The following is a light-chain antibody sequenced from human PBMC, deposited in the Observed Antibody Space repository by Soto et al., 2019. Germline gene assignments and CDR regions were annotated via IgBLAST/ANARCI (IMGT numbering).Light chain of an antibody. V-gene: IGLV1-47*01. CDR1: SSNIGSNF. CDR2: RNN. CDR3: ATWDDTLSGGV. J-gene: IGLJ3*02. Sequence: QSALTQPPSASGPPGQGVTISCSGTSSNIGSNFVYWYYQIPGTAPQLLLFRNNQRPSGVPDRFSGFKSGTSASLVISGLRPEDEADYYCATWDDTLSGGVFGGGTQLTVL.